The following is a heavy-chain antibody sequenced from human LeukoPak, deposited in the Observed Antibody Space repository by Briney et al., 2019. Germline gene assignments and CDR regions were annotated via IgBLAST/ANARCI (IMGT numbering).Heavy chain of an antibody. CDR2: IYYSGST. V-gene: IGHV4-59*01. CDR1: GGSISSYY. D-gene: IGHD3-10*01. J-gene: IGHJ4*02. CDR3: ARSLYYGSGSYDY. Sequence: SETLSLTCTVSGGSISSYYWSWIRQPPGQGMERIGYIYYSGSTNYNPSLKSRVTISVDTSKNQFSLKLSSVTAADTAVYYCARSLYYGSGSYDYWGQGTLVTVSS.